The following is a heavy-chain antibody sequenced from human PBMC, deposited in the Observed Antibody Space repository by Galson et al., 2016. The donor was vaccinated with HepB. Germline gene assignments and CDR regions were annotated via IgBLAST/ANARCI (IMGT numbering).Heavy chain of an antibody. J-gene: IGHJ5*02. CDR1: GYTFTSYG. CDR2: ISAYTGYT. CDR3: ATSTSSWINWFAP. Sequence: SVKVSCKASGYTFTSYGISWARQAPGQGLEWMGWISAYTGYTNYAQELQGRVTMTTDTSTSTAYMELRSLRSDDTAVYYCATSTSSWINWFAPWGQGTLVTVSS. D-gene: IGHD6-13*01. V-gene: IGHV1-18*01.